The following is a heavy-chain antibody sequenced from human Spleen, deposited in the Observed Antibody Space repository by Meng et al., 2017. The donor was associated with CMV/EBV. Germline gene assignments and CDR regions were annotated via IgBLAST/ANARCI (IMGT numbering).Heavy chain of an antibody. V-gene: IGHV3-53*01. Sequence: GESLKISCAASGFTVSSNYMSWVRQAPGKGLEWVSLIYSGGSTYYADSVKGRFTISRDNAKGALYLQMINLRPEDTSVFYCARENWGNFDYWGQGTMVTVSS. CDR3: ARENWGNFDY. CDR2: IYSGGST. J-gene: IGHJ4*02. CDR1: GFTVSSNY. D-gene: IGHD3-16*01.